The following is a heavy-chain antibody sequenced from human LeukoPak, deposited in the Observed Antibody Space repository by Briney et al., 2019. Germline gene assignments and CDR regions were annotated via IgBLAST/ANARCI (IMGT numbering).Heavy chain of an antibody. V-gene: IGHV1-2*02. J-gene: IGHJ4*02. CDR3: ARDETNEQLVIWLGFDY. D-gene: IGHD6-13*01. CDR1: GGTFSSYA. Sequence: GASVKVCCKASGGTFSSYAISWVRQAPGQGLEWMGWINPNSGGTNYAQKFQGRVTMTRDTSISTAYMELSRLRSDDTAVYYCARDETNEQLVIWLGFDYWGQGTLVTVSS. CDR2: INPNSGGT.